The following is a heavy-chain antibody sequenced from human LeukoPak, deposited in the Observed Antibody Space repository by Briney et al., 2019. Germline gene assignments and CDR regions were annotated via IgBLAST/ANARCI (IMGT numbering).Heavy chain of an antibody. CDR3: ARRGWSAGAPEDFYYFMDV. CDR2: ILSDGSKE. J-gene: IGHJ6*03. Sequence: PGGSLRLSCAASGFTFSSYGMHWVRQAPGKGLEWVAVILSDGSKEFYTDSVKGRFTISRDNAKNSLYLQINSLRADDTAVYYCARRGWSAGAPEDFYYFMDVWGIGTTVTVSS. V-gene: IGHV3-33*01. D-gene: IGHD3-3*01. CDR1: GFTFSSYG.